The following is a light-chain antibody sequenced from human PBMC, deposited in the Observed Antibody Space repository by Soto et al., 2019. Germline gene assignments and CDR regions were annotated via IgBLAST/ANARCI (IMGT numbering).Light chain of an antibody. CDR1: QSISSY. Sequence: DIQMTQSPSSLSASVGDRVTITCRASQSISSYLNWYQQKPGKAPKLLIYAASSLQSGVPSRFSGSGSGTDFTLTISSLQPEDFATYYCQQSYITPPTLGQGTKLEIK. V-gene: IGKV1-39*01. J-gene: IGKJ2*01. CDR2: AAS. CDR3: QQSYITPPT.